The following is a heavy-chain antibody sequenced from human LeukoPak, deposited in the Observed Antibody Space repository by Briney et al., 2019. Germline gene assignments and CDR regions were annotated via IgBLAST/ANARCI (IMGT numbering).Heavy chain of an antibody. J-gene: IGHJ6*03. CDR1: GGSISSSSYY. CDR3: ARDTNYYMDV. V-gene: IGHV4-39*07. CDR2: IYYSGST. Sequence: SETLSLTXTVSGGSISSSSYYWGWIRQPPGKGLEWIGSIYYSGSTYYNPSLKSRVTISVDTSKNQFSLKLSSVTAADTAVYYCARDTNYYMDVWGKGTTVTVSS. D-gene: IGHD2-8*01.